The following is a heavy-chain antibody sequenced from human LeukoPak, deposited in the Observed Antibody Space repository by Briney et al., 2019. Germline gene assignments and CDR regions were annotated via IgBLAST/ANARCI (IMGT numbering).Heavy chain of an antibody. Sequence: GASVKVSCKASGYTFTGYYMHWVRQAPGQGLEWMGWINPNSGGTNYAQKFQGRVTMTRDTSISTAYMELSRLRSDDTAVYYCILSYGDYRGLLDYWGQGTLVTVSS. V-gene: IGHV1-2*02. CDR2: INPNSGGT. D-gene: IGHD4-17*01. CDR3: ILSYGDYRGLLDY. CDR1: GYTFTGYY. J-gene: IGHJ4*02.